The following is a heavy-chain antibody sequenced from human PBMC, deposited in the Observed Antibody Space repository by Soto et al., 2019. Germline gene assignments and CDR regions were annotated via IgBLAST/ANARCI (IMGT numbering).Heavy chain of an antibody. CDR2: IYYSGST. Sequence: PSETLSLTCTVSGGSISSGDYYWSWIRQPPGKGLEWIGYIYYSGSTYYNPSLKSRVTISVDTSKNQFSLKLSPVTAADTAVYYCARGGDVWGSYRSRGYFDYWGQGTLVTVS. CDR1: GGSISSGDYY. V-gene: IGHV4-30-4*01. CDR3: ARGGDVWGSYRSRGYFDY. D-gene: IGHD3-16*02. J-gene: IGHJ4*02.